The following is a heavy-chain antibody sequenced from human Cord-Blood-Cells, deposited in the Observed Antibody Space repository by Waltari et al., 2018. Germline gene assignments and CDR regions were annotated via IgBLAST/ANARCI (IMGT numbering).Heavy chain of an antibody. D-gene: IGHD3-3*01. Sequence: QVQLQESGPGLVKPSETLSLTCTVSGGSISSYYWSWIRQPAGKGLEWIGRIYTSGSTNYNPSLKSRVTMSVDTSKNQFSLKLSSVTAADTAVYYCARDRWSGYYQIYYYLDVWGKGTTVTVSS. J-gene: IGHJ6*03. CDR2: IYTSGST. CDR3: ARDRWSGYYQIYYYLDV. CDR1: GGSISSYY. V-gene: IGHV4-4*07.